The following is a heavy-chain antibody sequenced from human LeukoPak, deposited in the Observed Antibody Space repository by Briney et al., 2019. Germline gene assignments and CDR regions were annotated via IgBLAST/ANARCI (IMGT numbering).Heavy chain of an antibody. CDR1: GFTFSSYS. CDR2: ISSSSSYI. D-gene: IGHD3-22*01. Sequence: GGSLRLSCAASGFTFSSYSMNWVRQAPGKGLEWVSSISSSSSYIYYADSVKGRFTISRDNAKNSLYLQMNSLRAEDTAVYYCAKDRGRYYDSSGYYWGYYFDSWGQGILATVST. J-gene: IGHJ4*02. CDR3: AKDRGRYYDSSGYYWGYYFDS. V-gene: IGHV3-21*04.